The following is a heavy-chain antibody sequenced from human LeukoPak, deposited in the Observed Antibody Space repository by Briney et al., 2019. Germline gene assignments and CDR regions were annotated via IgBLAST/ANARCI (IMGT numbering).Heavy chain of an antibody. J-gene: IGHJ3*02. V-gene: IGHV3-9*01. Sequence: PGRSLRLSCAASGFTFDDYAMHWVRQAPGKGLEWVSGISWNSGSIGYADSVKGRFTISRDNAKNSLYLQMNSLRAEDTALYYCAKGVDIVVVPAAMGGDAFDIWGQGTMVTVSS. CDR3: AKGVDIVVVPAAMGGDAFDI. CDR2: ISWNSGSI. CDR1: GFTFDDYA. D-gene: IGHD2-2*01.